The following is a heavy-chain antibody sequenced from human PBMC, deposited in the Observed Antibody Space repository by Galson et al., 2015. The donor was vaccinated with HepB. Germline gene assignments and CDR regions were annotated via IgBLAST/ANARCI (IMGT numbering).Heavy chain of an antibody. V-gene: IGHV3-74*01. J-gene: IGHJ4*02. CDR1: GFTFSSYW. CDR3: AKKTGYSSGWPLGY. D-gene: IGHD6-19*01. Sequence: SLRLSCAASGFTFSSYWMHWVRQAPGKGLVWVSRINSDGSSTSYADSVKGRFTISRDNAKNTLYLQMNSLRAEDTAVYYCAKKTGYSSGWPLGYWGQGTLVTVSS. CDR2: INSDGSST.